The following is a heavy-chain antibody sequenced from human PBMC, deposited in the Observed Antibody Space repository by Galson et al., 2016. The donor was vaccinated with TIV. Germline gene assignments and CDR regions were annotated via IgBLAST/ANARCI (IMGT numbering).Heavy chain of an antibody. D-gene: IGHD3-3*01. V-gene: IGHV3-7*01. Sequence: SLRLSCAASGFTFSTYGMHWVRQAPGKGLEWVAGIKPDGSEKYYVDSVKGRFSISRDNAKNSLYLQMDSLRAEDTAVYYCARSNYDFAGGQGTLVTVSS. J-gene: IGHJ4*02. CDR2: IKPDGSEK. CDR3: ARSNYDFA. CDR1: GFTFSTYG.